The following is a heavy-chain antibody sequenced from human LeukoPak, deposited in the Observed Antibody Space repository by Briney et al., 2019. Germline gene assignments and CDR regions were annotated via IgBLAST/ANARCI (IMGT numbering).Heavy chain of an antibody. Sequence: ASVKVSCKASGYTFTSYYLHWVRQAPGQGPEWMGWINPNSGGTNYAQKFQGRVTMTRDTSISTAYMELSRLRSDDTAVYYCARGFPGYSSVLFDYWGQGTLVTVSS. J-gene: IGHJ4*02. V-gene: IGHV1-2*02. CDR2: INPNSGGT. CDR3: ARGFPGYSSVLFDY. D-gene: IGHD6-19*01. CDR1: GYTFTSYY.